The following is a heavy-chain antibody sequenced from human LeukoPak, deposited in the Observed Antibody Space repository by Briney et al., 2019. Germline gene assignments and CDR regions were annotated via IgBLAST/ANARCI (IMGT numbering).Heavy chain of an antibody. V-gene: IGHV3-30*03. Sequence: QPGGSLRLSCVASGFTFSSYGMHWVRQAPGKGLEWVAVISFDGSNKCYADSVKGRFTISRDNPKNTLYLQMDSLRAEDTAVYYCAVGGDFDYWGQGTLVTVSS. CDR2: ISFDGSNK. D-gene: IGHD2-21*01. J-gene: IGHJ4*02. CDR3: AVGGDFDY. CDR1: GFTFSSYG.